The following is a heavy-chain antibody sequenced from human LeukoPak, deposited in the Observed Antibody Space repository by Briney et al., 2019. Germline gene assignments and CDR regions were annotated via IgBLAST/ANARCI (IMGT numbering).Heavy chain of an antibody. D-gene: IGHD2-21*01. CDR3: ARDGDIISEWFDS. Sequence: ASVKVSCKASGYSFIGHSLHWGRQAPGHRLEWRGWINAGNGITKYSEKFEDRGTITRDPFTSKTFMELSSLTFEDTAIYYCARDGDIISEWFDSWGQGTLVTVSS. CDR1: GYSFIGHS. CDR2: INAGNGIT. J-gene: IGHJ5*01. V-gene: IGHV1-3*01.